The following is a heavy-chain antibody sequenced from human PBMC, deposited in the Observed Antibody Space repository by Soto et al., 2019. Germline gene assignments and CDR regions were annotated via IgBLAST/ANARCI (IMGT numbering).Heavy chain of an antibody. V-gene: IGHV4-34*01. J-gene: IGHJ4*02. CDR2: INHSGST. CDR1: GGSFSAYY. CDR3: ARDKITGLFDY. Sequence: QVQLQQWGAGLLKPSDTLSLTCAVYGGSFSAYYWTWIRQPPGTGLEWIGEINHSGSTNYNPSLKSRVTISVDTSKNQFSLKLTSVTAADTAVYYCARDKITGLFDYWGQGTLVTVSS. D-gene: IGHD2-8*02.